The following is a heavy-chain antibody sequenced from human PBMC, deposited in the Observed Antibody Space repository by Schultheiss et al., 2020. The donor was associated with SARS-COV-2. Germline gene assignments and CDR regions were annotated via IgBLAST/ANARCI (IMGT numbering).Heavy chain of an antibody. CDR1: GGSISSYY. CDR3: AREIRVWELRGAFDI. D-gene: IGHD1-26*01. CDR2: IYYSGST. J-gene: IGHJ3*02. V-gene: IGHV4-59*12. Sequence: SETLSLTCTVSGGSISSYYWSWIRQPPGKGLEWIGYIYYSGSTNYNPSLKSRVTISVDTSKNQFSLKLSSVTAADTAVYYCAREIRVWELRGAFDIWGQGTMVTVSS.